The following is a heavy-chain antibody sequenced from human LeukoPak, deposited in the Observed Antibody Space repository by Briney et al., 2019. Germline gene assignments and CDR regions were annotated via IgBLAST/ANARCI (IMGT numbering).Heavy chain of an antibody. CDR1: GGSISSYY. J-gene: IGHJ4*02. CDR2: IYYSGST. V-gene: IGHV4-59*01. Sequence: SETLSLTCTVSGGSISSYYWSWIRQPPGKGLEWIGYIYYSGSTNYNPPLESRVTISQDTSKKQFSLRLRSVTAADTAVYYCAGDYTSWSYRFDYWGQGTLVTVSS. CDR3: AGDYTSWSYRFDY. D-gene: IGHD3-10*01.